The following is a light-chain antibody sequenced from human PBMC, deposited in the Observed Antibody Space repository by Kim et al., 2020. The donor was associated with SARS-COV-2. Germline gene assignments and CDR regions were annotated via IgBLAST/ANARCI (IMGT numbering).Light chain of an antibody. J-gene: IGLJ2*01. CDR2: EDD. CDR3: QSYNRDNVI. CDR1: SGSINDNY. Sequence: GTTVTISCTRSSGSINDNYVQWYQQRPCGGPTTVLYEDDQRPSGVSDRFSGSIDSSSNSASLTISGLRTEDEADYYCQSYNRDNVIFGGGTQLTVL. V-gene: IGLV6-57*03.